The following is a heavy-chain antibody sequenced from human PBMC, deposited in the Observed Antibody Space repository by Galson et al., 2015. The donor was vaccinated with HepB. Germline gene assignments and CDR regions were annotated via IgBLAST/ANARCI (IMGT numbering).Heavy chain of an antibody. Sequence: SVKVSCKASGYTFTGYYVHWVRQAPGQGLEWMGWVNPNSGVTNYAQNFQGWVAMTRDTSISTAYMELSRLKSDDTAVYYCARERYTNGWYYYYGMDVWGQGTTVTVSS. V-gene: IGHV1-2*04. CDR3: ARERYTNGWYYYYGMDV. J-gene: IGHJ6*02. CDR2: VNPNSGVT. D-gene: IGHD6-19*01. CDR1: GYTFTGYY.